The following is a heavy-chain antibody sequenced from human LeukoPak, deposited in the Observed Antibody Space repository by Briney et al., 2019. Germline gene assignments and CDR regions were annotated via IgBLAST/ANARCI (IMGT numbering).Heavy chain of an antibody. CDR1: GFTFRSFG. CDR3: SRERTGDYFDY. Sequence: PGGSLRLSCAASGFTFRSFGLHRVRQAPGKGLEWVALISYDGGHKDFADSVKGRFTISRDNFQNTLYLQMNSLRAEDTAVYYCSRERTGDYFDYWGQGTLVTVSS. CDR2: ISYDGGHK. J-gene: IGHJ4*02. V-gene: IGHV3-30*16.